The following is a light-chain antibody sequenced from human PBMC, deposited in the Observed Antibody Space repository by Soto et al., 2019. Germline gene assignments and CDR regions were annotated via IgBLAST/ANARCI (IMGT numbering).Light chain of an antibody. CDR3: QDYNSWT. CDR2: KAS. Sequence: DIQMTQSPSTLSASLGERATITCGASQSISTCLSWYQHKTGKAPKVLIYKASNLQSGVSSRFSGSGSGTEFTLTISSLQPDDFASYYCQDYNSWTFGQGTKVDI. V-gene: IGKV1-5*03. J-gene: IGKJ1*01. CDR1: QSISTC.